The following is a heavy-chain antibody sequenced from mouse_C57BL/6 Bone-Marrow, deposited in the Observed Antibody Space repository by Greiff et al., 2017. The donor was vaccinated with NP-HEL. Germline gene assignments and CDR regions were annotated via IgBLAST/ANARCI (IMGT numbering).Heavy chain of an antibody. CDR1: GYTFTDHT. CDR3: AREDKDWAALFDY. V-gene: IGHV1-78*01. J-gene: IGHJ2*01. Sequence: VQVVESDAELVKPGASVKISCKVSGYTFTDHTIHWMKQRPEQGLEWIGYIYPRDGSTKYNEKFKGKATLTADKSSSTAYMQLNSLTSEDSAVYFCAREDKDWAALFDYWGQGTTLTVSS. CDR2: IYPRDGST. D-gene: IGHD1-2*01.